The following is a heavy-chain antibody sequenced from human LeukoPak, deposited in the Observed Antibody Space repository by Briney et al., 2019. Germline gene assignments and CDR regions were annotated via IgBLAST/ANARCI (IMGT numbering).Heavy chain of an antibody. D-gene: IGHD3-9*01. J-gene: IGHJ6*02. Sequence: GGSLRLSCAASGFTFSSYGMHWVRQAPGKGLEWVAVISYDGSNKYYADSVKGRFTISRDNSKNTLYLQMNSLRAEDTAVYYCAKDRGYVILTGAYYYGMDVWGQGTTVTVSS. CDR2: ISYDGSNK. V-gene: IGHV3-30*18. CDR3: AKDRGYVILTGAYYYGMDV. CDR1: GFTFSSYG.